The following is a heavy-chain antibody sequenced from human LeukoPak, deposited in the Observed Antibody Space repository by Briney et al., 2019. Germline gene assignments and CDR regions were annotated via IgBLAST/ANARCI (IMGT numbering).Heavy chain of an antibody. CDR3: ARLAAVPG. CDR1: GYTFTDYY. D-gene: IGHD6-19*01. Sequence: GASVKVSCKAFGYTFTDYYLHWVRQAPGQGLEWMGWIHPNSGGTNYAQKFQGRVAMTRDTSISTAYMELSSLRSDDTAVYYCARLAAVPGWGLGTLVTVSS. V-gene: IGHV1-2*02. CDR2: IHPNSGGT. J-gene: IGHJ1*01.